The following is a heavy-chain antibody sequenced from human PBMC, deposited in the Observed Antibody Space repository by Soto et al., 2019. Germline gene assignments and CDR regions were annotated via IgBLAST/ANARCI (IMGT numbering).Heavy chain of an antibody. D-gene: IGHD2-21*01. CDR3: ARPYSRSGRPYYFDY. CDR1: GYTFSTYY. V-gene: IGHV1-46*01. Sequence: ASVKVSCKASGYTFSTYYIHWVRQAPGQGLEWMGIINPGGGGTNYAQKFQGKVTMLRDTSTSTVYMELRNLRSDDTAVYYCARPYSRSGRPYYFDYWGQGTLVTVSS. J-gene: IGHJ4*02. CDR2: INPGGGGT.